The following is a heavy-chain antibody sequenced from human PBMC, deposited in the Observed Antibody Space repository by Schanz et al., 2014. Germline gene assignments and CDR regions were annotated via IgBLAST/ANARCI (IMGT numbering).Heavy chain of an antibody. CDR1: GFTLNNAW. Sequence: EVQLVESGGGLVKPGGSLRLSCATSGFTLNNAWMNWVRQAPGKGLEWLSVISASGGDTYYADSVKGRFTISRDNAKSSLYLQMNSLRVEDTAVYYCAASSGWHPSTDYWGQGTLVTVSS. CDR3: AASSGWHPSTDY. J-gene: IGHJ4*02. D-gene: IGHD6-19*01. CDR2: ISASGGDT. V-gene: IGHV3-21*04.